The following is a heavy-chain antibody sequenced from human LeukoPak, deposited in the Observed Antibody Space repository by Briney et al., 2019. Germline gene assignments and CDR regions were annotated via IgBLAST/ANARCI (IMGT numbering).Heavy chain of an antibody. CDR2: IHQDGSEQ. CDR3: VRDTSGYDFPFDY. D-gene: IGHD5-12*01. Sequence: PGGSLRLSCAASGFTFTHYWMCWVRQAPGKGLEWVANIHQDGSEQFYLDSVEGRFTISRDNAKSSLYLQMNNLRGEDTAVYYCVRDTSGYDFPFDYWGQGTLVTVSS. V-gene: IGHV3-7*01. J-gene: IGHJ4*02. CDR1: GFTFTHYW.